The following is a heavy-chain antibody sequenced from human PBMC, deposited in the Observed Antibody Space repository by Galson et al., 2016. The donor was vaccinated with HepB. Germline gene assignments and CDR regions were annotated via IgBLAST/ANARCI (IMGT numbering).Heavy chain of an antibody. J-gene: IGHJ4*02. Sequence: ETLSLTCTVSGRSVSRGSYYWGWIRQPPGKGLEWIGSANYSGNTYYNPTLKSRVTISIDASKSQASLKLTSVTVADTAVYYCASTWGYWGQGTLVTVSS. CDR3: ASTWGY. V-gene: IGHV4-39*07. D-gene: IGHD7-27*01. CDR2: ANYSGNT. CDR1: GRSVSRGSYY.